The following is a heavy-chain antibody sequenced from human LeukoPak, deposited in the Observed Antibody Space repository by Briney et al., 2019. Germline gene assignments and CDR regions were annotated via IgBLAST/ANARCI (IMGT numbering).Heavy chain of an antibody. Sequence: AETLSLTCTVSGGSISSYYWSRIRQPPGKGLEWIGYIYYSGSTYYNPSLKSRVTISVDTSKNQFPLKLSSVTAADTAVYYCARMTYSLWWLRLRTGDAFDIWGQGTMVTVSS. CDR3: ARMTYSLWWLRLRTGDAFDI. V-gene: IGHV4-59*01. J-gene: IGHJ3*02. CDR1: GGSISSYY. CDR2: IYYSGST. D-gene: IGHD5-12*01.